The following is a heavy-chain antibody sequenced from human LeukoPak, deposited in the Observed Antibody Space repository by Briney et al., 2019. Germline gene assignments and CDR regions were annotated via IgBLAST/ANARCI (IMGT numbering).Heavy chain of an antibody. V-gene: IGHV3-23*01. D-gene: IGHD2-21*01. CDR2: ISDSGGST. CDR1: GFTFSSYA. Sequence: GGSLRLSCAASGFTFSSYAMSWVRQAPGKGLEWVSGISDSGGSTSYADSVKDRFTISRDNSKNTLYLQMNSLRADDTAVYYCAKDRWGSSKFFHSWGQGTLVTVSS. CDR3: AKDRWGSSKFFHS. J-gene: IGHJ4*02.